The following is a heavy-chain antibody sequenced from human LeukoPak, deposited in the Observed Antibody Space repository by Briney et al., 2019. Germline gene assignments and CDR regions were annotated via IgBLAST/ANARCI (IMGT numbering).Heavy chain of an antibody. D-gene: IGHD3-10*01. CDR2: IYYSGST. CDR1: GGSISSSSYY. V-gene: IGHV4-39*07. J-gene: IGHJ4*02. Sequence: SETLSLTCTVSGGSISSSSYYWGWLRQPPGKGLEWIGSIYYSGSTYYNPSLKSRVTISVDTSKNQFSLKLSSVTAADTAVYYCARGAVDGSGSYSYYFDYWGQGTLVTVSS. CDR3: ARGAVDGSGSYSYYFDY.